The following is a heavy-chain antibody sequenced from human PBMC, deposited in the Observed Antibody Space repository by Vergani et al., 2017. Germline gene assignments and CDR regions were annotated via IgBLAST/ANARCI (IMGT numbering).Heavy chain of an antibody. Sequence: QVQLVESGGGVVQPGRSLRLSCTSSGFTFSTYAMHWVRQAPGKGLEWVAIIYYDGSKKYYADSVKGRFTISRDNSRNTLDLLMSSLRAEDTAVYYCARGNGGNSPYDYWGQGTLVTVSS. CDR2: IYYDGSKK. CDR1: GFTFSTYA. V-gene: IGHV3-33*01. J-gene: IGHJ4*02. CDR3: ARGNGGNSPYDY. D-gene: IGHD4-23*01.